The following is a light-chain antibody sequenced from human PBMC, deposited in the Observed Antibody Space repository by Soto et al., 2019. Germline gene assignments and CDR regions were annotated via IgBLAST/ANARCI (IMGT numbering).Light chain of an antibody. CDR2: GAS. CDR1: QSVSSSY. Sequence: EIVLTQSPGTLSLSPGERATLSCRASQSVSSSYLAWYQQKPGQAPRLLIYGASSRATGIPDRFSGSGSGTDFTLTISRLEPDDFGVYYCQQYRSWPRTFGQGTKVDIK. J-gene: IGKJ1*01. V-gene: IGKV3-20*01. CDR3: QQYRSWPRT.